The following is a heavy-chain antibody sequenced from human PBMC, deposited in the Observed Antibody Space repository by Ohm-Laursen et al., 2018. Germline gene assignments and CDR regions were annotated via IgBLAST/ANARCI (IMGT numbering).Heavy chain of an antibody. CDR3: ARDARVAGTSDAFEY. V-gene: IGHV4-4*07. CDR1: GGSISTYY. D-gene: IGHD1-7*01. J-gene: IGHJ4*02. Sequence: GTLSLTCSVSGGSISTYYWSWIRQSAGKGLEWIGRIHASGSTNYNPSLKSRVSLSHDTSKNQFSLKMISVTAADTAVYYCARDARVAGTSDAFEYWGQGTLVTVTS. CDR2: IHASGST.